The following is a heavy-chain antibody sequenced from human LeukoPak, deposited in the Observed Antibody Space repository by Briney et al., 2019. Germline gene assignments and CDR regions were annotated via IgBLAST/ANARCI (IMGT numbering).Heavy chain of an antibody. CDR1: GFTFSSYA. Sequence: PGGSLRLSCAASGFTFSSYAMSWVRQAPGKGLEWVSAISGSGGSTYYADSVKGRFTISRDNSKNTLYLQMNSLRAEDTAVYFCAKGLYYYNSGSFDYWGQGTLVTVSS. D-gene: IGHD3-10*01. V-gene: IGHV3-23*01. CDR2: ISGSGGST. J-gene: IGHJ4*02. CDR3: AKGLYYYNSGSFDY.